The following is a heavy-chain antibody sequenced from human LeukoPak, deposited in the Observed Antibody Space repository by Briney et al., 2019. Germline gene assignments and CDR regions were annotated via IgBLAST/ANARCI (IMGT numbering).Heavy chain of an antibody. CDR1: GGSISSYY. D-gene: IGHD3-16*01. V-gene: IGHV4-59*08. Sequence: PSETLSLTCTVSGGSISSYYWSWIRQPPGKGLEWIGYIYYSGSTNYNPSLKSRVTISVDTSKNQFSLKLSSVTAADTAVYYCARSQVWVYDYVRGSPQPTFDNWGQGILVTVSS. J-gene: IGHJ4*02. CDR3: ARSQVWVYDYVRGSPQPTFDN. CDR2: IYYSGST.